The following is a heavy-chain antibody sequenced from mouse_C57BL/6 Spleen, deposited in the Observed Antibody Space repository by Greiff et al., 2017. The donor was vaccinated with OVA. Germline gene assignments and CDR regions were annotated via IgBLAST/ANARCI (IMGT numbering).Heavy chain of an antibody. J-gene: IGHJ4*01. Sequence: EVHLVESGGGLVQPGGSMKLSCVASGFTFSNYWMNWVRQSPEKGLEWVAQIRLKSDNYATHYAESVKGRFTISRDDSKSSVYLQMNNLRAEDTGIYYCTEYDLEAMDYWGQGTSVTVSS. CDR2: IRLKSDNYAT. CDR1: GFTFSNYW. D-gene: IGHD2-4*01. CDR3: TEYDLEAMDY. V-gene: IGHV6-3*01.